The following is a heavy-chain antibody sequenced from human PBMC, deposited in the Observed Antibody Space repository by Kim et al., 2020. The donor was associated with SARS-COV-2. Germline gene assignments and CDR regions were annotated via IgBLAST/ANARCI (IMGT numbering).Heavy chain of an antibody. CDR3: ASCPTTMKYSSRWYVPN. J-gene: IGHJ4*02. CDR1: GGSISSSSYY. Sequence: SETLSLTCTVSGGSISSSSYYWGWIRQPPGKGLEWIGSIYYSGSTYYNPSLKSRVTISVDTSKNQFSLKLSSVTAADTAVYYCASCPTTMKYSSRWYVPNWGQGTLVTVSS. D-gene: IGHD6-13*01. V-gene: IGHV4-39*01. CDR2: IYYSGST.